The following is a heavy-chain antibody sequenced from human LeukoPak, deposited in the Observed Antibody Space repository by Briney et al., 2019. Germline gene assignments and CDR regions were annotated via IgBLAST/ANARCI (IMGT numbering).Heavy chain of an antibody. J-gene: IGHJ5*02. CDR1: GFTFSSYS. D-gene: IGHD1-26*01. V-gene: IGHV3-23*01. Sequence: GGSLRLSCAASGFTFSSYSMIWVRQAPGKGLEWVSAISGSGGSTYYADSVKGRFTISRDNSKNTLYLQMNSLRAEDTAVYYCAKLDSHGTPDNWFDPWGQGTLVTVSS. CDR2: ISGSGGST. CDR3: AKLDSHGTPDNWFDP.